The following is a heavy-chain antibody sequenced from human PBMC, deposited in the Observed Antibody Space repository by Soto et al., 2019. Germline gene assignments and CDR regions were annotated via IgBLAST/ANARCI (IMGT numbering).Heavy chain of an antibody. D-gene: IGHD1-26*01. CDR1: GFTFSSYG. CDR2: ISYDGSNK. V-gene: IGHV3-30*18. Sequence: QVQLVESGGGVVQPGRSLRLSCAASGFTFSSYGMHWVRQAPGKGLEWVAVISYDGSNKYYADSVKGRFTISRDNSMNTLYLQMNSLRAEDTAVYYCAKEVVGAAGGVGMDVWGQGTTVTVSS. J-gene: IGHJ6*02. CDR3: AKEVVGAAGGVGMDV.